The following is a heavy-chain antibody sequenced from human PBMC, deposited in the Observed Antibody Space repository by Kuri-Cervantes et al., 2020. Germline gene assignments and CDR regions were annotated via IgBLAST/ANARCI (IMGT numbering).Heavy chain of an antibody. CDR2: FHHSGST. D-gene: IGHD3-22*01. J-gene: IGHJ3*02. Sequence: SETLSLTCTVSGYSISSGYYWGWIRQPPGKGLEWIGNFHHSGSTYYNPSLKSRVTISVDTSKNQFSLKLSSVTAADTAVYYCARGRGLGGYYDSGAEDAFDIWGQGTMVTVSS. CDR1: GYSISSGYY. V-gene: IGHV4-38-2*02. CDR3: ARGRGLGGYYDSGAEDAFDI.